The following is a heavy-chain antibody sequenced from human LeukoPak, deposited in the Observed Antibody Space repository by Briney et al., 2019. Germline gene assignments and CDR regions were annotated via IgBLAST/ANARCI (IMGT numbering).Heavy chain of an antibody. J-gene: IGHJ3*02. V-gene: IGHV4-39*07. CDR2: IYYSGST. CDR3: ARDEDDYGALDAFDI. Sequence: SETLSLTCTVSGGSINSSSYYWGWIRQPPGKGLEWIGSIYYSGSTYYNPSLKSRVTISVDTSKNQFSLKLSSVTAADTAVYYCARDEDDYGALDAFDIWGQGTMVTVSS. D-gene: IGHD4-17*01. CDR1: GGSINSSSYY.